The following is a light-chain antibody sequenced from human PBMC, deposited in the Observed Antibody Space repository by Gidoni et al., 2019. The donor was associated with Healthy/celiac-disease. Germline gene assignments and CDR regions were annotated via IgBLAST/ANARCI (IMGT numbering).Light chain of an antibody. CDR2: DAS. CDR3: QQYDNLPPYT. Sequence: DIQSPNQSPSSLSASVGDRVTITCQASQDISNYLNWYQQKPGKAPKLLIYDASNLETGVPSRFSGSGSGTDFTFTISSLQPEDIATYYCQQYDNLPPYTFXQXTKLEIK. CDR1: QDISNY. J-gene: IGKJ2*01. V-gene: IGKV1-33*01.